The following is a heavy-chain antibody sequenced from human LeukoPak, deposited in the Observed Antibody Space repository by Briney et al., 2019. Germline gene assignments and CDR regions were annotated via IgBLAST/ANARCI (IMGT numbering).Heavy chain of an antibody. CDR1: GFIFSSYG. D-gene: IGHD3-10*01. CDR2: IRYDGSKK. Sequence: PGGSLRLSCAASGFIFSSYGMHWVRQAPGKGLEWVAFIRYDGSKKYYADSVKGRFTISRDNSKNTLYLQMNSLRAEDTAVYYCARSLTMVRGYDYWGQGTLVTVSS. V-gene: IGHV3-30*02. CDR3: ARSLTMVRGYDY. J-gene: IGHJ4*02.